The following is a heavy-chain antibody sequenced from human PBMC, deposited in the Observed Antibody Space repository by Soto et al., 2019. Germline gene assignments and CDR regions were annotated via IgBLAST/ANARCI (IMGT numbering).Heavy chain of an antibody. CDR1: GGTFSSYA. J-gene: IGHJ4*02. Sequence: QVQLVQSGAEVKKPGSSVKVSCKASGGTFSSYAISWVRQAPGQGLEWMGGIIPIFGTANYAQKFQGRVTITADESTSTAYMELSRLRSEDMAVYYCASLLVDTAMAPGSDYWGQGTLVTVSS. CDR2: IIPIFGTA. CDR3: ASLLVDTAMAPGSDY. V-gene: IGHV1-69*01. D-gene: IGHD5-18*01.